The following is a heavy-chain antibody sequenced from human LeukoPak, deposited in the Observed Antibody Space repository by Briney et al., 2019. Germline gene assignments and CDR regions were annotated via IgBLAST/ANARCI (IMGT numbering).Heavy chain of an antibody. J-gene: IGHJ4*02. CDR3: ARGPPPDFDY. CDR2: IHPSGST. V-gene: IGHV4-4*07. Sequence: SETPSLTCTVSGGSIRSYYWSWIRQPAGKGLEWIGRIHPSGSTNYNPSLKSRVTLSVDTSKNQFSLKLSSVTAADTAVYYCARGPPPDFDYWGRGTLVTVSS. CDR1: GGSIRSYY.